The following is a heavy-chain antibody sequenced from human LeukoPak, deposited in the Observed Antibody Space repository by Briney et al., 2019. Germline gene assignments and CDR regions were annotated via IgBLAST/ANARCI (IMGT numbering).Heavy chain of an antibody. CDR3: AKDTGYSSTWEDFFDY. V-gene: IGHV3-21*01. CDR2: ISSSDSYI. Sequence: PGGSLRLSCAASGFTFSTYTMNWVRQTPGKGLEWVSSISSSDSYIYYADSVKGRFTISRDNAKNSLYLQMNSLRAADTAVYYCAKDTGYSSTWEDFFDYWGQGTLVTVSS. CDR1: GFTFSTYT. D-gene: IGHD6-13*01. J-gene: IGHJ4*02.